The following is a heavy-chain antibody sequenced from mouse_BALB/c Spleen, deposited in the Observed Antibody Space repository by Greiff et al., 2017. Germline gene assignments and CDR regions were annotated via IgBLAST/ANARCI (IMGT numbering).Heavy chain of an antibody. V-gene: IGHV3-6*02. J-gene: IGHJ3*01. CDR1: GYSITSGYY. Sequence: EVKLLESGPGLVKPSQSLSLTCSVTGYSITSGYYWNWIRQFPGNKLEWMGYISYDGSNNYNPSLKNRISITRDTSKNQFFLKLNSVTTEDTATYYCARSPPGSSWFAYWGQGTLVTVSA. CDR2: ISYDGSN. CDR3: ARSPPGSSWFAY. D-gene: IGHD1-1*01.